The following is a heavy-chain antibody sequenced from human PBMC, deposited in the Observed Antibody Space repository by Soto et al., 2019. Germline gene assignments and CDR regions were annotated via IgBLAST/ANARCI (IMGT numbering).Heavy chain of an antibody. J-gene: IGHJ5*01. Sequence: GESLKISCKGSGYSFSRYWFAWVRQMPGKGLEWMGIIYPGDSDTRYSPSFRGQVTISVDKSISTAYLQWSSLKASDTAMYYCARHESSYGSGAYYNVDSWGQGTLVTVSS. V-gene: IGHV5-51*01. CDR3: ARHESSYGSGAYYNVDS. CDR2: IYPGDSDT. CDR1: GYSFSRYW. D-gene: IGHD3-10*01.